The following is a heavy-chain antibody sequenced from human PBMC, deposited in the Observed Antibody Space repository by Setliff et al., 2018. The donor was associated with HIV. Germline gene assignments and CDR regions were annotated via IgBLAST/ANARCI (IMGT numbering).Heavy chain of an antibody. D-gene: IGHD3-16*02. CDR1: GGSISSHY. CDR3: ARGNDSVWGSHRYRFYYFDY. J-gene: IGHJ4*02. Sequence: PSETLSLTCTVSGGSISSHYWSWIRQAPGKGLEWIGYIYYNGNTNYNPSLKSRITISVDTSKNQFSLKLSSVTAADTAVYYCARGNDSVWGSHRYRFYYFDYWGQGSLVTVSS. CDR2: IYYNGNT. V-gene: IGHV4-59*08.